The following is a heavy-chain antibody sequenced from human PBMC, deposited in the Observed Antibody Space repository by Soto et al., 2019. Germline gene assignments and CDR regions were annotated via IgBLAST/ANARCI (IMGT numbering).Heavy chain of an antibody. CDR2: INPNSGGT. D-gene: IGHD6-13*01. CDR1: GYTFTGYY. V-gene: IGHV1-2*02. J-gene: IGHJ4*02. Sequence: ASVKVSCKASGYTFTGYYMHWVRQAPGQGLEWMGWINPNSGGTNYAQKFQGRVTMTRDTSISTAYMELSRLRSDDTAVYYCARGHSSSWYAGVDYFDYWGQGTLVTVSS. CDR3: ARGHSSSWYAGVDYFDY.